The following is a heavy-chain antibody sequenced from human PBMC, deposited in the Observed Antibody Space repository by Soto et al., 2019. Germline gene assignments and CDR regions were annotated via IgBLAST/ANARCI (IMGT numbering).Heavy chain of an antibody. CDR2: IWYDGSNK. V-gene: IGHV3-33*01. CDR1: GFTFSSYG. Sequence: VGSLRLSCAASGFTFSSYGMHWVRQAPGKGLEWVAVIWYDGSNKYYADSVKGRFTISRDNSKTTLYLQMNSLRAEDTAVYYCARLSNSGWYAGDYWGQGTLVTVSS. J-gene: IGHJ4*02. CDR3: ARLSNSGWYAGDY. D-gene: IGHD6-19*01.